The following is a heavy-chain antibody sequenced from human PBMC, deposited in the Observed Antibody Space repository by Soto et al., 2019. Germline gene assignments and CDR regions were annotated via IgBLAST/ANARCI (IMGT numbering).Heavy chain of an antibody. D-gene: IGHD6-6*01. CDR1: GFTFDDYT. J-gene: IGHJ5*02. CDR3: AKGQYSSPNWFDP. Sequence: GSLRLSCAASGFTFDDYTMHWVRQAPGKGLEWVSLISWDGGSTYYADSVKGRFTISRDNSKNSLYLQMNSLRTEDTALYYCAKGQYSSPNWFDPWGQGTLVTVSS. V-gene: IGHV3-43*01. CDR2: ISWDGGST.